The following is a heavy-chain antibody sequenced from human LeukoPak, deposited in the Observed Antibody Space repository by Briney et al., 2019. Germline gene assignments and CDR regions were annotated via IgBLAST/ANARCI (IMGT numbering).Heavy chain of an antibody. CDR2: IIPIFGTA. J-gene: IGHJ4*02. D-gene: IGHD6-19*01. CDR1: GGTFSSYA. CDR3: ARGSRKIAVSGY. V-gene: IGHV1-69*13. Sequence: GASVKVSCKASGGTFSSYAISWVRQAPGQGLEWMGGIIPIFGTANYAQKFQGRVTITADESTSTAYMELSSLRSEDTAVYYCARGSRKIAVSGYWGQGTLVTVSS.